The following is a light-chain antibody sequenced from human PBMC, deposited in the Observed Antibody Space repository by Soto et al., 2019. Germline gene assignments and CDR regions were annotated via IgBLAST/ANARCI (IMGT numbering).Light chain of an antibody. CDR3: ASYTATTTRV. J-gene: IGLJ3*02. V-gene: IGLV2-14*01. CDR2: EVS. Sequence: SALTQPASVSGSPGQSITISCTGTSSDVGGYNYVSWYQHHPGNAPKLMIYEVSNRPSGVSYRFSGSKSGNTASLTISGLQAEDEADYYCASYTATTTRVFGGGTKLTVL. CDR1: SSDVGGYNY.